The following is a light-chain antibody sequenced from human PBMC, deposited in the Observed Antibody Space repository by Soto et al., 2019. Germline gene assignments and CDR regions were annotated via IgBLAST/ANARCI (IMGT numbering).Light chain of an antibody. V-gene: IGLV2-8*01. J-gene: IGLJ1*01. CDR2: EVY. CDR3: SSYVGTNSYV. CDR1: SSDVGGYNY. Sequence: QSVLTQPPSASGSPGQSVTISCTGTSSDVGGYNYVSWYQHHPCKAPKLIIYEVYKRPSWVPDRFSGSKSGNTAALTVSGLQAEDEADYYCSSYVGTNSYVFGTGTKLTVL.